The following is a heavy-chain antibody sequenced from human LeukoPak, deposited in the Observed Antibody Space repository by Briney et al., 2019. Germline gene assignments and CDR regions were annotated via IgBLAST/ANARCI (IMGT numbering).Heavy chain of an antibody. D-gene: IGHD6-13*01. Sequence: SETLSLTCTVSGGSISSYYWSWVRQPPGKGLEWIGFVYYTGSTNYSPSLKSRVTISVDTSKNQFSLKLRSVTAADTAVYYCAIISSSNWYNERGAFDVWGQGTMVTVSS. V-gene: IGHV4-59*01. J-gene: IGHJ3*01. CDR1: GGSISSYY. CDR3: AIISSSNWYNERGAFDV. CDR2: VYYTGST.